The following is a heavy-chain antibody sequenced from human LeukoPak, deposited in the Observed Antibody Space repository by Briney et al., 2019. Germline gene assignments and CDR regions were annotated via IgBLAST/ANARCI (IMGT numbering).Heavy chain of an antibody. V-gene: IGHV3-23*01. D-gene: IGHD6-19*01. CDR1: GFTFSSYA. J-gene: IGHJ4*02. CDR3: AKGYSGEQWLVLWEYYFDY. Sequence: SGGSLRLSCAASGFTFSSYAMSWVRQAPGKGLEWVSAISGSGGSTYYADSVKGRFTISRDNSKNTLYLQMNSLRAEDTAVYYCAKGYSGEQWLVLWEYYFDYWGQGTLVTVSS. CDR2: ISGSGGST.